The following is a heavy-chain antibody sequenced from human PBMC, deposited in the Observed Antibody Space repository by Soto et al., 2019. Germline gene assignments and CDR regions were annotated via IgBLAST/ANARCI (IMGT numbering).Heavy chain of an antibody. D-gene: IGHD3-10*01. Sequence: ASVKVSCKASGYTFTSYAMHWVRQATGQRLEWMGWINAGNGNTKYSQKFQGRVTITRDTSASTAYMELSSLRSEDTAVYYCATLWFGELSNYFDYWGQGTLVTVSS. J-gene: IGHJ4*02. CDR2: INAGNGNT. CDR3: ATLWFGELSNYFDY. CDR1: GYTFTSYA. V-gene: IGHV1-3*01.